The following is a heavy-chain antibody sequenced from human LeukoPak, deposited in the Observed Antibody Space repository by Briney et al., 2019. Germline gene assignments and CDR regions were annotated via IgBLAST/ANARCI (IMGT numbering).Heavy chain of an antibody. Sequence: SETLSLTCTVSGGSISSYYWSWIRQPPGKGLEWIGYIYYSGSTNYNPSLKSRVTISVDTSKNQFSLKLSSVTAADTAVYHCARGGKVGGSGSYPTFDYWGQGTLVTVSS. CDR1: GGSISSYY. V-gene: IGHV4-59*01. CDR3: ARGGKVGGSGSYPTFDY. J-gene: IGHJ4*02. D-gene: IGHD1-26*01. CDR2: IYYSGST.